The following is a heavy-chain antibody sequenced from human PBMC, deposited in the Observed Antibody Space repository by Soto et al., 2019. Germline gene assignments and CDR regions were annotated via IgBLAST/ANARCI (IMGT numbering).Heavy chain of an antibody. D-gene: IGHD3-3*01. J-gene: IGHJ5*02. CDR3: ARRVTIFGVVITKLNWFDP. CDR1: GGSFSGYY. Sequence: PSETLSLTCAVYGGSFSGYYWSWIRQPPGKGLEWIGEINHSGSTNYNPSLKSRVTISVDTSKNQFSLKLSSVTAADTAVYYCARRVTIFGVVITKLNWFDPWGQGTLVTVSS. V-gene: IGHV4-34*01. CDR2: INHSGST.